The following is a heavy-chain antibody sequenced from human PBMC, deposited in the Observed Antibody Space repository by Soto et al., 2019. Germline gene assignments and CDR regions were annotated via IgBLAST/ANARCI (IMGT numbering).Heavy chain of an antibody. D-gene: IGHD1-1*01. CDR1: GGSFSGYY. V-gene: IGHV4-34*01. CDR2: INHSGST. J-gene: IGHJ5*02. CDR3: ARDKNGSVWFDP. Sequence: QVQLQQWGAGLLKPSETLSLTCAVYGGSFSGYYWSWIRQPPGKGLEWSGKINHSGSTNYNPSLKRRATISVDTSKNQFSLKLSSVTAADTAVYYCARDKNGSVWFDPWGQGTLVTVSS.